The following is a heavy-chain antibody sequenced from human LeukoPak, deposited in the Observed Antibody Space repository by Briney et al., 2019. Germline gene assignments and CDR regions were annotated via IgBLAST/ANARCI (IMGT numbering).Heavy chain of an antibody. Sequence: RWASVKVSCKASGGTFSSYAISWVRQAPGQGLEWMGRIIPILGIANYAQKFQGRVTITADKSTSTAYMELSSLRSEDTAVYYCARQGVYSSSGSFDYWGQGTLVTVSS. CDR1: GGTFSSYA. CDR2: IIPILGIA. V-gene: IGHV1-69*04. D-gene: IGHD6-13*01. J-gene: IGHJ4*02. CDR3: ARQGVYSSSGSFDY.